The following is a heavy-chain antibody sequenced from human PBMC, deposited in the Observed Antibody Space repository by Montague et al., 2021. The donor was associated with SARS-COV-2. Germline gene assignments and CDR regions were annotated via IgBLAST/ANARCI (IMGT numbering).Heavy chain of an antibody. CDR3: ARVPYRLLFVPRYYGMDV. V-gene: IGHV4-34*01. Sequence: SETLSLTCAVYGGSLSGYYWSWIRQPPGEGLEWIAEISHSGNTSYNPSLKSRVTISVDTSKNQFSLKLSSATAADTAVYYCARVPYRLLFVPRYYGMDVWGQGTTVTVPS. CDR2: ISHSGNT. D-gene: IGHD2-2*01. CDR1: GGSLSGYY. J-gene: IGHJ6*02.